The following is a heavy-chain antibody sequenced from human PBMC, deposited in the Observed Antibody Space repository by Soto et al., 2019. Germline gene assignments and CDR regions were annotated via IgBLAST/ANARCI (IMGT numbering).Heavy chain of an antibody. Sequence: GGSLRFSCSASGFAFSDYTMGWVRLTPGKGLEWVSTIFSRFFTGSGNTAYADSVTGRFTISRDNSQNMLFLQMNSLGVEDAAVYYCARDRQPDGIWTFDFWGRGAQVTVSS. CDR3: ARDRQPDGIWTFDF. CDR2: IFSRFFTGSGNT. CDR1: GFAFSDYT. V-gene: IGHV3-23*01. J-gene: IGHJ4*02. D-gene: IGHD2-15*01.